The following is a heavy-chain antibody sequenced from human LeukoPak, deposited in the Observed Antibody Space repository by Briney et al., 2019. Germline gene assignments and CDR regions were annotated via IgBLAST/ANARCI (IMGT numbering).Heavy chain of an antibody. D-gene: IGHD3-10*01. Sequence: ASVKVSCKTSGYTFTSCGISWVRQAPGQGLEWMGWISPYSGNTNYVQKLQGRVTMTTDTSTSTAYMELRSLRSDDTAVYYCVRDLDGSGSYYTDYWGQGTLVTASS. J-gene: IGHJ4*02. CDR3: VRDLDGSGSYYTDY. CDR1: GYTFTSCG. V-gene: IGHV1-18*01. CDR2: ISPYSGNT.